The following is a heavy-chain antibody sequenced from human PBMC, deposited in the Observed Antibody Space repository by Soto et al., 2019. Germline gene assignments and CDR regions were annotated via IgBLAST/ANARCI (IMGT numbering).Heavy chain of an antibody. V-gene: IGHV3-64D*06. CDR2: ISTDGSRT. D-gene: IGHD4-17*01. Sequence: PVGSLRLSCSSSGFTFISYAMYWVRQAPGQGLEWLSAISTDGSRTFYADSVKGRFTISRDNSKNTLYLQMSSLRAEDTAVYYCVKDSFRAGVITVTLLSYWGQGTLVTVSS. CDR1: GFTFISYA. J-gene: IGHJ4*02. CDR3: VKDSFRAGVITVTLLSY.